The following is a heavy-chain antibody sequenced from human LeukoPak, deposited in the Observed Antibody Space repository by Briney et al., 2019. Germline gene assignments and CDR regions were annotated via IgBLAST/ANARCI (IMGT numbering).Heavy chain of an antibody. CDR3: ARDLVPAAMSAVDP. Sequence: GGSLRLSCAASGFTFSDYYMSWIRPAPGKGLEWVSYISSSGSTIYYADSVKGRFTISRDNAKNSLYLQMNRLRAEDTAVYYCARDLVPAAMSAVDPGGQGTLVTVSS. V-gene: IGHV3-11*01. CDR1: GFTFSDYY. CDR2: ISSSGSTI. J-gene: IGHJ5*02. D-gene: IGHD2-2*01.